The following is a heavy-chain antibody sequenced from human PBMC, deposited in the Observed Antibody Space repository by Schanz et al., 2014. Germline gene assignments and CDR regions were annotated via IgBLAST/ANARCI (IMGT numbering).Heavy chain of an antibody. V-gene: IGHV1-69*04. J-gene: IGHJ3*02. CDR3: ARDIQYHYDTSGPVGAFDI. D-gene: IGHD3-22*01. CDR2: IIPILGME. Sequence: QVQLVQSGAEVKKPGSSVKVSRKASGGTFSSYAFSWVRQAPGQGLEWMGKIIPILGMENYAQKFQGRVTITADISTSTAYMDLSSLRSDDTAVYYCARDIQYHYDTSGPVGAFDIWGQGTVVTVSS. CDR1: GGTFSSYA.